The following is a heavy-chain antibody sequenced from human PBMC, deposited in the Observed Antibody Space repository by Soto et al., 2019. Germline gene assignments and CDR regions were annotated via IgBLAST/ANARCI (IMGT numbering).Heavy chain of an antibody. J-gene: IGHJ6*02. CDR2: IIPIFGTP. CDR3: ARERSVGYCITTTCPKPLYYYAMDV. D-gene: IGHD2-2*01. V-gene: IGHV1-69*13. CDR1: GGTFTNYA. Sequence: SVKVSCKASGGTFTNYAFSWVRQAPGQGLEWMGGIIPIFGTPDYAQKFQGRVTITADESTRTASMELSSLRSDDTAVYYCARERSVGYCITTTCPKPLYYYAMDVWGQGTPVTVSS.